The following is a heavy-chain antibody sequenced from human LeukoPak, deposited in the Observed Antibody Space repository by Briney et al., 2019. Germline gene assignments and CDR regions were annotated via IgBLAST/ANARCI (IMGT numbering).Heavy chain of an antibody. J-gene: IGHJ4*02. CDR1: GGSMYSHY. D-gene: IGHD3-22*01. CDR3: AREARDHYDGSGYYNDY. CDR2: IYTSGGT. V-gene: IGHV4-4*07. Sequence: PSETLSLTCSVSGGSMYSHYWSWIRQSAGKGLEWIGRIYTSGGTNYNPSLASRVTMSLDMSQRQFSLKLTSLTAADTAVYYCAREARDHYDGSGYYNDYWGQGTLVTVSS.